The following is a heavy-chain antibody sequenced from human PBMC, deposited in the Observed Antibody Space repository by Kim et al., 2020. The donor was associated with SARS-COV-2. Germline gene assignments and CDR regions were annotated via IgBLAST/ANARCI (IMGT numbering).Heavy chain of an antibody. Sequence: GGSLRLSCAASGFTFSSYSMNWVRQAPGKGLEWVSSISSSSSYIYYADSVKGRFTISRDNAKNSLYLQMNSLRAEDTAVYYCARDLAYYDSSGYYEPNYYYYYGMDVWGQGTTVTVSS. D-gene: IGHD3-22*01. CDR2: ISSSSSYI. J-gene: IGHJ6*02. CDR1: GFTFSSYS. V-gene: IGHV3-21*01. CDR3: ARDLAYYDSSGYYEPNYYYYYGMDV.